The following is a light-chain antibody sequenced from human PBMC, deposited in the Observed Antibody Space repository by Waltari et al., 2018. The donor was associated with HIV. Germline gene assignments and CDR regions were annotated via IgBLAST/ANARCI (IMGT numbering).Light chain of an antibody. CDR1: NIGSTS. CDR2: DDN. CDR3: QVWDTTTDQWV. V-gene: IGLV3-21*04. J-gene: IGLJ3*02. Sequence: SYVLTQPPSVSVDPGETARITCGGTNIGSTSVQRYQQKPGQAPVLVIYDDNDRPSGIPERFSGSSSGNTATLTISRVEAGDEADYYCQVWDTTTDQWVFGGGTELAVL.